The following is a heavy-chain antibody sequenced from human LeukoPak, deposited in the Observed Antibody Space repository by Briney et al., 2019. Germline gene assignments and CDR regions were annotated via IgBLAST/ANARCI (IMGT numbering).Heavy chain of an antibody. Sequence: SETLSLTCTVSGGSISSSSYYWGWIRQPPGKGLEWIGYIYYSGSTNYNPSLKSRVTISVDTSKNQFSLKLSSVTAADTAVYYCARASQQLGTFDYWGQGTLVTVSP. J-gene: IGHJ4*02. CDR1: GGSISSSSYY. D-gene: IGHD6-13*01. CDR3: ARASQQLGTFDY. CDR2: IYYSGST. V-gene: IGHV4-61*05.